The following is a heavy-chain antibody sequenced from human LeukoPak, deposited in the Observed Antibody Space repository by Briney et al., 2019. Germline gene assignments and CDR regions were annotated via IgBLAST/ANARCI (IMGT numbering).Heavy chain of an antibody. CDR1: GFSISRYR. CDR2: IDLHGSGK. CDR3: ARDRGAGNDY. D-gene: IGHD1-1*01. J-gene: IGHJ4*02. V-gene: IGHV3-7*01. Sequence: GGSLRLSCAASGFSISRYRMTWVRQAPGKGLEWVANIDLHGSGKFYVDSVKGRFTVSRDNPENTLYLQMNSLRAEDTAVYYCARDRGAGNDYWGQGNLVIVSS.